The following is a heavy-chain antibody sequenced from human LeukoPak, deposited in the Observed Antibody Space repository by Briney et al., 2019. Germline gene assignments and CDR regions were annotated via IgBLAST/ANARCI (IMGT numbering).Heavy chain of an antibody. CDR1: GGSISSYY. CDR3: ASVDQASSFDY. Sequence: PSETLSLTCTVSGGSISSYYWSWIRQPPGKGLEWIGYIYYSGSTNYNPSLKSRVTISVDTSKNQFSLKLSSVTAADTAVHYCASVDQASSFDYWGQGTLVTVSS. V-gene: IGHV4-59*01. CDR2: IYYSGST. J-gene: IGHJ4*02.